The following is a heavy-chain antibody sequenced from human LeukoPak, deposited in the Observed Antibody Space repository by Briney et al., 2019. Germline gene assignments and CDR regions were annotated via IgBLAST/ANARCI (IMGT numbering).Heavy chain of an antibody. J-gene: IGHJ4*02. CDR3: ASEIIFGSFDY. Sequence: GGSLRLSCAASGFTFSSYAMHWVRQAPGKGLEWVAVISYDVSNKYYADSVKGRFTISRDNSKNTLYLQMNSLRAEDTAVYYCASEIIFGSFDYWGQGTLVTVSS. V-gene: IGHV3-30*04. D-gene: IGHD3-3*01. CDR1: GFTFSSYA. CDR2: ISYDVSNK.